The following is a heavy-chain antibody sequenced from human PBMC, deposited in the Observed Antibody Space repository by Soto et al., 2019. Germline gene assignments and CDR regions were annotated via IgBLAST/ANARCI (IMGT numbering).Heavy chain of an antibody. V-gene: IGHV4-61*01. J-gene: IGHJ4*02. D-gene: IGHD3-10*01. Sequence: PSETMCLTCTVSGGSIRSGHYYWSWIRQPPAKGLEWLGYIYYSGSTNYNPSLKSRVTISVDTSKNQFSLKLNSMTAADTAVYYCARHNYGSGSTYFDYWGQGTLVTVSS. CDR2: IYYSGST. CDR3: ARHNYGSGSTYFDY. CDR1: GGSIRSGHYY.